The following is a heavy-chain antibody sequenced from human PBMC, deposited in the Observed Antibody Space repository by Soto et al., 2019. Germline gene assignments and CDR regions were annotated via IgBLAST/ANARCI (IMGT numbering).Heavy chain of an antibody. Sequence: GGSLRLSCVASGFSFDNYGMSWVRQAPGEGLEWISAIKSDGTSTYYAASVEDRFTISRDNSKNTLYLQLNSLRAEDTAVYYCAQLGLMTFSHKHYFNHWGRGTLVTVS. D-gene: IGHD3-16*01. J-gene: IGHJ4*02. CDR1: GFSFDNYG. V-gene: IGHV3-23*01. CDR2: IKSDGTST. CDR3: AQLGLMTFSHKHYFNH.